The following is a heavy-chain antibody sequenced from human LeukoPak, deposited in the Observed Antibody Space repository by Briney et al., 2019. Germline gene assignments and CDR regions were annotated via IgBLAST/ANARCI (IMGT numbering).Heavy chain of an antibody. V-gene: IGHV4-59*01. CDR3: ARGQAIMVRGVIIRSLSVKFDP. D-gene: IGHD3-10*01. Sequence: SETLSLTCTVSGGSISSYYWSWIRQPPGKGLEWIGYIYYSGSTNYNPPLKSRVTISVDTSKNQFSLKLSSVTAADTAVYYCARGQAIMVRGVIIRSLSVKFDPWGQGTLVTVSS. CDR1: GGSISSYY. CDR2: IYYSGST. J-gene: IGHJ5*02.